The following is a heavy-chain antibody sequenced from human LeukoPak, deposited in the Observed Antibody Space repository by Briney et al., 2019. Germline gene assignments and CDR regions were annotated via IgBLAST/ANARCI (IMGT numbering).Heavy chain of an antibody. Sequence: PGGSLRLSCAASGFTFSSYSMNWVRQAPGKGLEWVSYISSSSSTIYYADSVKGRFTISRDNAKNSLYLQMNSLRAEDTAVYYCARDGGYCSGGSCGYFDYWGQGTLVTVSS. CDR2: ISSSSSTI. CDR1: GFTFSSYS. J-gene: IGHJ4*02. D-gene: IGHD2-15*01. CDR3: ARDGGYCSGGSCGYFDY. V-gene: IGHV3-48*01.